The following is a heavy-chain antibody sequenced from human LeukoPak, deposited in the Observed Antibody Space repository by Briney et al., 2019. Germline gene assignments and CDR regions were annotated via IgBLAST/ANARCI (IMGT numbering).Heavy chain of an antibody. CDR3: ARGRRLRGVASRPIYYYYYMDV. D-gene: IGHD3-10*01. CDR1: GYTFNTFD. J-gene: IGHJ6*03. V-gene: IGHV1-8*03. Sequence: ASVKLSCKASGYTFNTFDINWVRQATGQGPEWMGWVNPYNDKTVYAPKFQGRVSISSNNSINTAYMECSGLKSDDTAVYYCARGRRLRGVASRPIYYYYYMDVWGGGTTVTVSS. CDR2: VNPYNDKT.